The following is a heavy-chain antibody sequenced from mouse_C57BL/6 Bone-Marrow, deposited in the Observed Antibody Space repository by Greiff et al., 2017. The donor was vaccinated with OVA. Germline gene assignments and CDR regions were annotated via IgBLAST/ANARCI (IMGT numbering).Heavy chain of an antibody. Sequence: QVHVKQPGAELVKPGASVKVSCKASGYTFTSYWMHWVKQRPGQGLEWIGRIHPSDSDTNYNQKFKGKATLTVDKSSSTAYMQLSSLTSEDSAVYYCAIRALITTGYYYAMDYWGQGTSVTVSS. D-gene: IGHD2-4*01. CDR1: GYTFTSYW. CDR3: AIRALITTGYYYAMDY. V-gene: IGHV1-74*01. J-gene: IGHJ4*01. CDR2: IHPSDSDT.